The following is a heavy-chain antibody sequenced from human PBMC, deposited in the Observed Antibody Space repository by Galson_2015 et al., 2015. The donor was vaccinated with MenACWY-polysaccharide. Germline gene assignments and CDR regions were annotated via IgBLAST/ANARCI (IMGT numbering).Heavy chain of an antibody. CDR1: GFTFSSYA. CDR2: IDNNGFTT. D-gene: IGHD1-14*01. CDR3: ARITSGGCDY. J-gene: IGHJ4*02. Sequence: SLRLSCAASGFTFSSYAMAWVRQAPGKGLEWVSSIDNNGFTTYYAGSVKGRFTMSRDNPKNTLFLQMNSLRAEDTALYYCARITSGGCDYWGQGSLVTVSS. V-gene: IGHV3-23*01.